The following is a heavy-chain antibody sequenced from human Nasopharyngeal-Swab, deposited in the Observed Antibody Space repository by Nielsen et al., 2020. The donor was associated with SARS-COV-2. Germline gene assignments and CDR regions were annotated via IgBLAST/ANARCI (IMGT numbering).Heavy chain of an antibody. J-gene: IGHJ4*02. CDR3: AKGISGTYYSVDF. D-gene: IGHD1-26*01. CDR2: ISGDATNT. V-gene: IGHV3-43*02. Sequence: GESLKISCAAPGFTFDDCAMHWVRQAPGKGLEWISLISGDATNTYSADSVKGRFTISRDNSKNSLYLQMNSLRSEDTALYYCAKGISGTYYSVDFWGQGTLVTVSS. CDR1: GFTFDDCA.